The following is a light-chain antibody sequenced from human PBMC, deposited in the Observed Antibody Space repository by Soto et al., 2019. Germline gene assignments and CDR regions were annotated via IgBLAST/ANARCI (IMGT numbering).Light chain of an antibody. J-gene: IGKJ3*01. CDR1: QSVSSS. CDR3: QQRSNWS. CDR2: DAS. Sequence: ENVLTQSPATLSLSPGERATLSCRASQSVSSSLAWYQQKPGQAPRLLIYDASNRATGVPPRFSGSGSGTDFTLTISSLEPEDFAVYYFQQRSNWSFGPGTKVDIK. V-gene: IGKV3-11*01.